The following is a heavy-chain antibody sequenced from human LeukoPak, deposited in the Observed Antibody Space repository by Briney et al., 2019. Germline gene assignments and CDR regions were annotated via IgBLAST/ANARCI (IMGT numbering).Heavy chain of an antibody. CDR1: GFTFSSYW. J-gene: IGHJ4*02. D-gene: IGHD2-2*01. CDR3: ARTGYCSSTSCDYFDY. CDR2: IKQDGSEK. Sequence: GGSLRLSCAASGFTFSSYWMSWVRQAPGKGLEWVANIKQDGSEKYYVDSVKGRFTISRDNAKNSLYLQMNSLRAEDTAVYYCARTGYCSSTSCDYFDYWGQGTLVTVSS. V-gene: IGHV3-7*01.